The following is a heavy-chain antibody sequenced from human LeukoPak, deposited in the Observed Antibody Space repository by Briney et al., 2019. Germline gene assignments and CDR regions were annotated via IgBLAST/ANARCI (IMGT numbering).Heavy chain of an antibody. D-gene: IGHD1-14*01. CDR1: GGSISSYY. J-gene: IGHJ4*02. V-gene: IGHV4-59*01. CDR3: ARDDGILDY. CDR2: IHYSGST. Sequence: SETLSLTCTVSGGSISSYYWSWIRQPPGKGLEWIGYIHYSGSTNYNPSLKSRVTISVDTSKNQFSLKLSSVTAADTAVYYCARDDGILDYWGQGTLVTVSS.